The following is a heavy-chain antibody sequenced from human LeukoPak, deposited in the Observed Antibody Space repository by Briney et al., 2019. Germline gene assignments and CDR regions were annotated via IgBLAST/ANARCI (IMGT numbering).Heavy chain of an antibody. D-gene: IGHD4-11*01. CDR1: GDSISGYY. J-gene: IGHJ4*02. V-gene: IGHV4-59*01. CDR3: ARLRGNYFPDY. Sequence: SETQSLTCTVSGDSISGYYWTWIRQPPGKGLEWIGYIYYSGSINYNPSLKSRLTISVDTSKNQFSLKLSSVTAADTAVYYCARLRGNYFPDYWGQGTLVTVSS. CDR2: IYYSGSI.